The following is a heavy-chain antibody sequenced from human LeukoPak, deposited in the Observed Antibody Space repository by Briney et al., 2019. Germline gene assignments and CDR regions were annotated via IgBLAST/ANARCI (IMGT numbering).Heavy chain of an antibody. CDR1: GFSFSSYA. Sequence: PGGSLRLSCAVSGFSFSSYAMSWVRQPPGKGLGWVSAISGSGGSTSYADPVKRRFTISRDNSKNTLFSQMQSLGTEAKAVYYCARGGQWLVPGETDPLDYGSQGTLVTV. CDR3: ARGGQWLVPGETDPLDY. V-gene: IGHV3-23*01. J-gene: IGHJ4*02. CDR2: ISGSGGST. D-gene: IGHD6-19*01.